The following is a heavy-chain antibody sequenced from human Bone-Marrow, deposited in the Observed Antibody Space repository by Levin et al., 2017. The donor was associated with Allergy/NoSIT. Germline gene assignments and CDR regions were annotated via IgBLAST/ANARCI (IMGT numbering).Heavy chain of an antibody. Sequence: VASVKVSCKASGYKFDGYYVHWVRQAPGQGLEWMGWLNANTGESNSAQKFQGRVTMTRDAFINTAYMELKSLRFDDTAVYFCSRGVTVQDDLDYWGQGSLVTVSS. J-gene: IGHJ4*02. D-gene: IGHD2-21*02. CDR3: SRGVTVQDDLDY. CDR2: LNANTGES. CDR1: GYKFDGYY. V-gene: IGHV1-2*02.